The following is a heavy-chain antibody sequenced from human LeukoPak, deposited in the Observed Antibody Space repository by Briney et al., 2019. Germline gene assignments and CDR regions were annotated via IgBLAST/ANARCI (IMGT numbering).Heavy chain of an antibody. CDR3: ARVMGLLAFDI. CDR1: GGSLSSYY. V-gene: IGHV4-59*01. Sequence: SETLSLTCTVSGGSLSSYYWSWIRQPPGKGLKWIGYIYYSGSTNYNPSPKSRVAISVDTSKNQFSLKLSSVTAADTAVYYCARVMGLLAFDIWGQGTMVTVSS. D-gene: IGHD2-21*01. J-gene: IGHJ3*02. CDR2: IYYSGST.